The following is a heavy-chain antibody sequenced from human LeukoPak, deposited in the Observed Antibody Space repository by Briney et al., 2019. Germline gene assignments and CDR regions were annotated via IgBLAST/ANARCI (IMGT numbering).Heavy chain of an antibody. D-gene: IGHD5-12*01. Sequence: PGGSLRLSCAASGFTFRSYWMSWVRQAPGKGLEWVANLRQDGSEKYYVDSVKGRFTISRDNAKNSLYLQMNSLRAEDTAVYYCARGDIVTTSNIDYWGQGTLVTVSS. J-gene: IGHJ4*02. CDR2: LRQDGSEK. V-gene: IGHV3-7*04. CDR3: ARGDIVTTSNIDY. CDR1: GFTFRSYW.